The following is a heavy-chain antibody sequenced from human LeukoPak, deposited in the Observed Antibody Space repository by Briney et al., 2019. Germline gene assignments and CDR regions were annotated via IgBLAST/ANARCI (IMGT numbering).Heavy chain of an antibody. D-gene: IGHD3-10*01. V-gene: IGHV3-11*04. CDR1: GFTFSDYY. Sequence: GGSLRLSCAASGFTFSDYYMSWIRQAPGKGLEWVSYISSSGSNKYYADSVKGRFTISRDNAKNSLYLQMNSLRAEDTAVYYCARVDPGSYLMFYYVDFWGQGTLVTVSS. CDR2: ISSSGSNK. CDR3: ARVDPGSYLMFYYVDF. J-gene: IGHJ4*02.